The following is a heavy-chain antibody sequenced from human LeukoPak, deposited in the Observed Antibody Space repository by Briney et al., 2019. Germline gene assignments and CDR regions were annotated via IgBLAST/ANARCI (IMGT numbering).Heavy chain of an antibody. J-gene: IGHJ3*02. Sequence: HPGGSLRLSCAASGFTFSSYEMNWVRQAPGKGLEWVSYISSSGSSIYYADSVKGRFTISRDNAKNSLYLQLNSLRAEDTAVYYCAREGMVIFTSAFDIWGQGTMLTVSS. CDR3: AREGMVIFTSAFDI. V-gene: IGHV3-48*03. D-gene: IGHD3-22*01. CDR1: GFTFSSYE. CDR2: ISSSGSSI.